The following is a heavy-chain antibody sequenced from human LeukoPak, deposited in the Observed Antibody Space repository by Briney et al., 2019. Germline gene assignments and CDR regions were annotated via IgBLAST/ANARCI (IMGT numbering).Heavy chain of an antibody. CDR3: ARSGERSYYYYMDV. CDR1: GFTFSSYW. J-gene: IGHJ6*03. Sequence: GGSLRLSCAASGFTFSSYWMSWVRQAPGKGLEWVANIKQDGSEKYYVDSVKGRFTISRDSAKNSPYLQMNSLRAEDTAVYYCARSGERSYYYYMDVWGKGTTVTVSS. D-gene: IGHD1-1*01. V-gene: IGHV3-7*01. CDR2: IKQDGSEK.